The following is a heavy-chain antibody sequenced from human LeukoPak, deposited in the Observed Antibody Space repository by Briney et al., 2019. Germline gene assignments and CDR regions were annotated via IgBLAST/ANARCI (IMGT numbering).Heavy chain of an antibody. CDR3: ASGYYYDGSGSDAFDI. J-gene: IGHJ3*02. V-gene: IGHV4-38-2*02. Sequence: SETLSLTCTVSGYSISSGYYWGWIRQPPGKGLEWIGSIYHSGSTYYNPSLKSRVTISVDTSKNQFSLKLSSVTAADTAVYYCASGYYYDGSGSDAFDIWGQGTMVTVSS. CDR2: IYHSGST. CDR1: GYSISSGYY. D-gene: IGHD3-22*01.